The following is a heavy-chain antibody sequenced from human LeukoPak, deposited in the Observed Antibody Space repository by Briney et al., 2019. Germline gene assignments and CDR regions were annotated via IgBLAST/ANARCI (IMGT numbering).Heavy chain of an antibody. D-gene: IGHD5-24*01. CDR3: AGIRDGYPMSVDY. CDR1: GGSISSSSYY. V-gene: IGHV4-39*01. Sequence: RPSETLSLTCTVSGGSISSSSYYWGWIRQPPGKGLEWIGSIYYSGSTYYNPSLKSRVTISVDTSKNQFSLKLSSVTAADTAVYYCAGIRDGYPMSVDYWGQGTLVTVSS. CDR2: IYYSGST. J-gene: IGHJ4*02.